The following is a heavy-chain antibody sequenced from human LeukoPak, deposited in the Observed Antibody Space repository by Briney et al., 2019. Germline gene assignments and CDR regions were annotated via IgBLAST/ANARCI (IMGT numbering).Heavy chain of an antibody. Sequence: SETLSLTCTVSGGSISSYYWSWIRQPPGKGLEWIGYIYYSGSTNYNPSLKSRVTISVDTSKNQFSLKLSSVTAADTAVYCCARGYSSGWYWGPRGMDVWGQGTTVTVSS. D-gene: IGHD6-19*01. CDR3: ARGYSSGWYWGPRGMDV. V-gene: IGHV4-59*08. J-gene: IGHJ6*02. CDR1: GGSISSYY. CDR2: IYYSGST.